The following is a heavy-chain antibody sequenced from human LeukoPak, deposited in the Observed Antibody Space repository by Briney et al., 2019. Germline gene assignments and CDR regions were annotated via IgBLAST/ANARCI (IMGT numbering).Heavy chain of an antibody. V-gene: IGHV1-2*06. J-gene: IGHJ4*02. D-gene: IGHD1-26*01. CDR2: INPNSGGT. CDR1: GYTFTGYY. CDR3: ARVRSGSFFDY. Sequence: ASVKVSCKASGYTFTGYYMHLVRQAPGQGLEWMGRINPNSGGTNYAQKFQGRVTMTSDTSISTAYMELSRLRSDDTAVYYCARVRSGSFFDYWGQGTLVTVSS.